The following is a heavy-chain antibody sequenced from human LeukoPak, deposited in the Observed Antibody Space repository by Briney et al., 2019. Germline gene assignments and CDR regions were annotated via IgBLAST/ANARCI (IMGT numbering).Heavy chain of an antibody. J-gene: IGHJ3*02. Sequence: SETLPLTWTVSAGSARNYYCRWIRQSAARGLEWIGRIYSGGDTYHNPSLAGRVTLSVDTSKNQFSLTLTSVTAADTAVYFCARDAAPQGITMFWTIWGHGTMVSVSS. D-gene: IGHD3-10*02. CDR3: ARDAAPQGITMFWTI. CDR1: AGSARNYY. V-gene: IGHV4-4*07. CDR2: IYSGGDT.